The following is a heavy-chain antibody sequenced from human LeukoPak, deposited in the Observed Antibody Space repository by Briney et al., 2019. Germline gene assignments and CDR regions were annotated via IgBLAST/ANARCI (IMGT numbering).Heavy chain of an antibody. CDR3: AKAIDSSSWFGFLDL. CDR2: VSGSGGST. CDR1: GFTFSSYA. V-gene: IGHV3-23*01. Sequence: GGSLRLSCAASGFTFSSYAMSWVRQAPGKGLEWVSAVSGSGGSTYYADSVKGRFTISRDNSKNTLHLQMNSLRAEDTAVYYCAKAIDSSSWFGFLDLWGQGTLVSVSS. J-gene: IGHJ4*02. D-gene: IGHD6-13*01.